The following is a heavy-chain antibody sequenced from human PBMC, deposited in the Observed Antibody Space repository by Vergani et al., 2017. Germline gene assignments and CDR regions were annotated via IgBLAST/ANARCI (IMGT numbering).Heavy chain of an antibody. CDR1: GGSFSGYY. CDR3: ARRRLTYYFDY. J-gene: IGHJ4*02. V-gene: IGHV4-34*01. D-gene: IGHD5-12*01. Sequence: QVQLQQWGAGLLKPSETLSLTCAVYGGSFSGYYWSWIRQPPGKGLEWIGEINHSGNTNYNPSLKSRVTISVDTSKNQFSLKLSSVTAADTAVYYCARRRLTYYFDYWGQGTLVTVSS. CDR2: INHSGNT.